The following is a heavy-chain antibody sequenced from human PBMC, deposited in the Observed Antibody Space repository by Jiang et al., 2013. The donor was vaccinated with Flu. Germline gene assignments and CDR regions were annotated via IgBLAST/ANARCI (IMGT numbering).Heavy chain of an antibody. J-gene: IGHJ4*02. CDR2: IYYSGST. V-gene: IGHV4-59*01. Sequence: VLLKPSETLSLTCTVSGGSISSYYWSWIRQPPGKGLEWIGYIYYSGSTNYNPSLKSRVTISVDTSKNQFSLKLSSVTAADTAVYYCARERRDPFYFDYWGQGTLVTVSS. CDR1: GGSISSYY. CDR3: ARERRDPFYFDY.